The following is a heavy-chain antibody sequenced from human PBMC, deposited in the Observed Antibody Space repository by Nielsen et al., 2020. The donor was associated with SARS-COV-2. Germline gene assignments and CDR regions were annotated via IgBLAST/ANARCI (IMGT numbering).Heavy chain of an antibody. J-gene: IGHJ6*02. Sequence: GESLKISCAASGFTFKNYGMHWVRQAPGKGLEWVAVIWYDGSNKYYADSVKGRFTISRDNSKNTLYLQMNSLRAEDTAVYYCARDGMATTDGPYGMDVWGQGTTVTVSS. D-gene: IGHD5-24*01. V-gene: IGHV3-33*01. CDR1: GFTFKNYG. CDR2: IWYDGSNK. CDR3: ARDGMATTDGPYGMDV.